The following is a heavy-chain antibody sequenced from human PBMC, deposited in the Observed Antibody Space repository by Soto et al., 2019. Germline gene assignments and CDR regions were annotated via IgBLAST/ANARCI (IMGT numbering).Heavy chain of an antibody. J-gene: IGHJ4*02. CDR3: ARIPGCLQVCDS. Sequence: SGPTLVNPTQTLTLTCTFSGFSPSTAGMRVSWIRQPPGKALEWLARIDWDDDQFYTTSLKTRLTISKDTSKNQVVLTMTNMDPVDTATYFCARIPGCLQVCDSWGQGTLVTVSS. CDR2: IDWDDDQ. D-gene: IGHD2-8*01. V-gene: IGHV2-70*04. CDR1: GFSPSTAGMR.